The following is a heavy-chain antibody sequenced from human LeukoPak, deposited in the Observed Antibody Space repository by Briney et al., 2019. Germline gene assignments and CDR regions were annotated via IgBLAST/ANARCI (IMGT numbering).Heavy chain of an antibody. CDR2: IHYSGST. J-gene: IGHJ4*02. D-gene: IGHD3-16*01. V-gene: IGHV4-59*01. Sequence: SETLSLTCTVSGGSISNDYWSWIRQPPGKGLEWIGYIHYSGSTNYNPSLKSRVTISVDTSKNQFSLKLSSVTAADTALYYCARGVYDYVWGSYDYWGQGSLVIVSS. CDR1: GGSISNDY. CDR3: ARGVYDYVWGSYDY.